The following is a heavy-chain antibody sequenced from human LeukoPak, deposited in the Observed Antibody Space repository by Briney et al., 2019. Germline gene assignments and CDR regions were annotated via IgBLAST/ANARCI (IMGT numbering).Heavy chain of an antibody. D-gene: IGHD4-23*01. J-gene: IGHJ4*02. CDR3: ARVGRNTVVTPAVFDY. V-gene: IGHV3-53*01. Sequence: PGGSLRLSCAASGFTVSSNYMSWVRQAPGKGLEWVSVIYSGGSTYYADSVRGRFTISRDNAKNSLYLQMNSLRAEDTAVYYCARVGRNTVVTPAVFDYWGQGTLVTVSS. CDR2: IYSGGST. CDR1: GFTVSSNY.